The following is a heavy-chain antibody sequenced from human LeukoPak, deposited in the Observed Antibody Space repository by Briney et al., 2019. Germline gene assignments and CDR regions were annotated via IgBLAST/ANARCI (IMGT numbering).Heavy chain of an antibody. V-gene: IGHV3-23*01. Sequence: GGSLRLSCAASGFTFSSYAMSWVRQAPGKGLEWVSAISGSGGSTYYADSVKGRFTISRDNSENTLYLQMNSLRAEDTAVYYCARRSYGSDYYGMDVWGQGTTVTVSS. CDR3: ARRSYGSDYYGMDV. CDR1: GFTFSSYA. D-gene: IGHD5-18*01. J-gene: IGHJ6*02. CDR2: ISGSGGST.